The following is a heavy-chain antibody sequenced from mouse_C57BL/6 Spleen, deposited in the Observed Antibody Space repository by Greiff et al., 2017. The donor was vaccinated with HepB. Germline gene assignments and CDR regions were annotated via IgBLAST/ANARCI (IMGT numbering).Heavy chain of an antibody. Sequence: EVKLQESGPGMVKPSQSLSLTCTVTGYSITSGYDWHWIRHFPGNKLEWMGYISYSGSTNYNPSLKSRISITHDTSKNHFFLKLNSVTTEDTATYYCARRNRYYFDYWGQGTTLTVSS. D-gene: IGHD2-1*01. CDR1: GYSITSGYD. V-gene: IGHV3-1*01. CDR3: ARRNRYYFDY. J-gene: IGHJ2*01. CDR2: ISYSGST.